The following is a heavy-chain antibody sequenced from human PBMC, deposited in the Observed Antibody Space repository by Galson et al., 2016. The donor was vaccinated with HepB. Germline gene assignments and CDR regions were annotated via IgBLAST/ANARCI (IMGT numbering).Heavy chain of an antibody. CDR1: GYTFSSYA. CDR3: AREFGITGSITPLDY. CDR2: ISDYTGHK. Sequence: SVKVSCKASGYTFSSYAIAWVRQAPGQGLEWMGWISDYTGHKHYAQKFQGRLTSTMDTSTTTASMELKSLRLDDTAVYYCAREFGITGSITPLDYWGQGALVTVSS. J-gene: IGHJ4*02. V-gene: IGHV1-18*01. D-gene: IGHD2-8*02.